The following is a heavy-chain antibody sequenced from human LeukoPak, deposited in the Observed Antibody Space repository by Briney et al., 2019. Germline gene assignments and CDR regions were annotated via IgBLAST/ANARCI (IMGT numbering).Heavy chain of an antibody. Sequence: GGSLRLSCAASGFTFSSYAMSWVRQAPGKGLEWVSAISGSGGSTYYADSVKGRFTISRDNAKNSLYLQMNSLRAEDTAVYYCASRRANYYDSSGYQPGAYWGQGTLVTVSS. J-gene: IGHJ4*02. V-gene: IGHV3-23*01. CDR1: GFTFSSYA. CDR3: ASRRANYYDSSGYQPGAY. CDR2: ISGSGGST. D-gene: IGHD3-22*01.